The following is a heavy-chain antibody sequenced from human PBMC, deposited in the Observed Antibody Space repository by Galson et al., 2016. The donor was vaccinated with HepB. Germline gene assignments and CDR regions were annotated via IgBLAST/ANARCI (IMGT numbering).Heavy chain of an antibody. Sequence: SLRLSCAASGFPFSQYNMNWVRQAPGKGLEWVSFISSSSSYIYYVDSVKGRFTISRDNAKNSLYLQMDSLRAKDTAVYYCVRETLRGTRFDNWGQGTLVTVAS. CDR1: GFPFSQYN. J-gene: IGHJ4*02. V-gene: IGHV3-21*01. D-gene: IGHD1-14*01. CDR3: VRETLRGTRFDN. CDR2: ISSSSSYI.